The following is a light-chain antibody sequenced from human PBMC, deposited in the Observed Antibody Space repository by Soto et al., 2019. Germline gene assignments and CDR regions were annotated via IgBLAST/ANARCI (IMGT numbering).Light chain of an antibody. V-gene: IGLV2-14*01. Sequence: QSVLTQPASVSGSPGQSITTSCTGTSSDVGGYNYVSWYQQHPGKAPKLMIYDVSNRPSGVSNRFSGSKSGNTASLTISGLQAEDEADYYCSPYTSSSTLYVFGTGTKSPS. CDR1: SSDVGGYNY. CDR3: SPYTSSSTLYV. CDR2: DVS. J-gene: IGLJ1*01.